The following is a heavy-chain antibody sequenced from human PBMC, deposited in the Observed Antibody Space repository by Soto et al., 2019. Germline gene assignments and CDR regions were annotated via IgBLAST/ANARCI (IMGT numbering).Heavy chain of an antibody. CDR2: IYHSGST. V-gene: IGHV4-4*02. J-gene: IGHJ4*02. D-gene: IGHD3-3*01. CDR3: ARVWGGDFWSGYYLFDY. Sequence: SETLSLTCAVSGGSISSSNWWSWVRQPPGKGLEWIGEIYHSGSTNYNPSLKSRVTISVDKSKNQFSLKLSSVTAADTAVYYCARVWGGDFWSGYYLFDYWGQGTLVTVSS. CDR1: GGSISSSNW.